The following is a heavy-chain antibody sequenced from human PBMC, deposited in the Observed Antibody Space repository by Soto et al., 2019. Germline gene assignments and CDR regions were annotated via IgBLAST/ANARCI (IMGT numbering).Heavy chain of an antibody. V-gene: IGHV4-61*01. CDR3: ARGEGLQSYYYMDV. Sequence: SETLSLTCTVSGGSVSSGSYYWSWIRQPPGKGLEWIGYIYYSGSTNYNPSIKSRVTISVDTSKNQFSLKLSSVTAADTAVYYCARGEGLQSYYYMDVWGKGTTVTVSS. D-gene: IGHD4-4*01. CDR2: IYYSGST. J-gene: IGHJ6*03. CDR1: GGSVSSGSYY.